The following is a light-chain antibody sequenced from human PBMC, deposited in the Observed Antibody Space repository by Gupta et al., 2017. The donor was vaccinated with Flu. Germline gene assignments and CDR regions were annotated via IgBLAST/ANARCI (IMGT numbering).Light chain of an antibody. V-gene: IGKV1-39*01. J-gene: IGKJ2*02. Sequence: QMTQSPASLSASVGDRVSITCRAGQNIKGALNWFQQKAGEAPKLLISGTSRLRSGVPSRFSGSSSGTEFTLTINSLQPEDSATYYCQESYNYPPASTFGQGTKVEIK. CDR3: QESYNYPPAST. CDR1: QNIKGA. CDR2: GTS.